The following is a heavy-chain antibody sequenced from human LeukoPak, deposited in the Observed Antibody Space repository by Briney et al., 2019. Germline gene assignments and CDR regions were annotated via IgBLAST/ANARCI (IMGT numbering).Heavy chain of an antibody. CDR1: GITFSDHY. CDR2: ISSSGSTI. V-gene: IGHV3-11*01. J-gene: IGHJ4*02. D-gene: IGHD6-13*01. Sequence: GGSLRLSCAASGITFSDHYMSWIRQAPGKGLEWVAHISSSGSTIEYADSVRGRFAISRDNAKNSLYLQMITLSVEDTAVYYCAREVRFTSSWYVYYYFDYWGQGTLVTVSS. CDR3: AREVRFTSSWYVYYYFDY.